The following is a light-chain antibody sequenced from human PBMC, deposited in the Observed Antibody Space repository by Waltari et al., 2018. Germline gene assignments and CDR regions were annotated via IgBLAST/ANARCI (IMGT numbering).Light chain of an antibody. V-gene: IGLV2-14*01. CDR2: EVS. CDR1: SSDVGGYNY. CDR3: SSYTSSSVV. Sequence: ASVSGSPGQSITISCTGTSSDVGGYNYVSWYQQHPGKAPKLMIYEVSNRPSGVSNRFSGSKSGNTASLTISGLQAEDEADYYCSSYTSSSVVFGGGTKLTVL. J-gene: IGLJ2*01.